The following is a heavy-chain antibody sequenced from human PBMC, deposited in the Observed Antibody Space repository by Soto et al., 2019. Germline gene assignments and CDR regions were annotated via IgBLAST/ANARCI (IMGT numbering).Heavy chain of an antibody. CDR3: FIDLRPDGRYQLYY. D-gene: IGHD6-19*01. CDR2: IVGDASSI. V-gene: IGHV3-23*03. Sequence: PGGALRLSCAAFGFTFRTYAMNRVRQAPGKGLEWVAVIVGDASSIDYADSVKGRFTISRDNSKNIMYLQMTRLKVEDTATYFCFIDLRPDGRYQLYYWGRGTQVPGSA. CDR1: GFTFRTYA. J-gene: IGHJ1*01.